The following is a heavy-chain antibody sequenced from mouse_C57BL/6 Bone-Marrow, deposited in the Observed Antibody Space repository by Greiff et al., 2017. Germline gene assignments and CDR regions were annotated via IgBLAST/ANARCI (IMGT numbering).Heavy chain of an antibody. Sequence: VQLQQPGAELVRPGSSVKLSCKASGYTFTSYWMAWVKQRPGQGLEWIGNIYPSDSDTHYNQKFKDKATLTVDKSSSTAYMQLSRLTSEDSAVYYSARDYYGAGFAYWGQGTLVTVSA. J-gene: IGHJ3*01. D-gene: IGHD1-1*01. CDR2: IYPSDSDT. CDR1: GYTFTSYW. CDR3: ARDYYGAGFAY. V-gene: IGHV1-61*01.